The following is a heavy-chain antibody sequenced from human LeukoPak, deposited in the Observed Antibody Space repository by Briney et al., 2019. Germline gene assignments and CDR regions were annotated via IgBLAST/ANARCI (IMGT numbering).Heavy chain of an antibody. CDR3: ARAPVTSCRGAYCYPFDY. CDR1: GFTFSSYW. CDR2: INSYGSST. V-gene: IGHV3-74*01. D-gene: IGHD2-21*01. J-gene: IGHJ4*02. Sequence: PGGSLRLSCAASGFTFSSYWMHWVRQAPGKGLVWVSRINSYGSSTSYADSVRGRFTISRDNSKNTLYLQMNSLRAEDAAVYYCARAPVTSCRGAYCYPFDYWGQGTLVTVSS.